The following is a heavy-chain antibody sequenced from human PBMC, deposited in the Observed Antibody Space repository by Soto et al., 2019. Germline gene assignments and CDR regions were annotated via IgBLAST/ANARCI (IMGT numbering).Heavy chain of an antibody. V-gene: IGHV1-18*04. CDR2: ISTFNGNT. Sequence: QVHLVQSGAEVKKPGASVKVSCRTSGYTFNSYQISWVRQAPRQGPVWMGWISTFNGNTNYAPKLQGRVTMTIDTSTSTAYMELRTLRSDDTAVYYCARGDWNYWGQGTLVTVSS. J-gene: IGHJ4*02. CDR1: GYTFNSYQ. CDR3: ARGDWNY. D-gene: IGHD1-1*01.